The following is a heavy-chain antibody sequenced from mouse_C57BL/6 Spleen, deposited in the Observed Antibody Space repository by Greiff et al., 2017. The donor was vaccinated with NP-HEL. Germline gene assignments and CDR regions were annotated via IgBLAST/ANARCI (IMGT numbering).Heavy chain of an antibody. CDR2: IDPSDSYT. V-gene: IGHV1-50*01. J-gene: IGHJ4*01. CDR3: SRRALFLRYYAMDY. CDR1: GYTFTSYW. Sequence: QVQLQQPGAELVKPGASVKLSCKASGYTFTSYWMQWVKQRPGQGLEWIGEIDPSDSYTNYNQKFKGKATLTVDTSSSTAYMQLSSLTSEDSAFYYCSRRALFLRYYAMDYWGQGTSVTVSS. D-gene: IGHD1-1*01.